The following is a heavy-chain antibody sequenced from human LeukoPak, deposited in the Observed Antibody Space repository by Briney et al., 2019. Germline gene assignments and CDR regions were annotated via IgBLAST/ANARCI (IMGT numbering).Heavy chain of an antibody. J-gene: IGHJ4*02. V-gene: IGHV3-33*01. D-gene: IGHD6-6*01. CDR1: GFTFRSYG. CDR2: IWYDGSNK. CDR3: ARVGSSSSLGFDY. Sequence: PGGSLRLSCAASGFTFRSYGMHWVRQAPGKGLEWVAVIWYDGSNKYCADSVKGRFTISRDNSKNALYLEMSSLRAEDTAVYYCARVGSSSSLGFDYWGQGTLVTVSS.